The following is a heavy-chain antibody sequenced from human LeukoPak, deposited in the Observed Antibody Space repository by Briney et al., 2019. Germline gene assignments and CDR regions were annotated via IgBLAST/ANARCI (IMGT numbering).Heavy chain of an antibody. CDR2: IIPIFGTA. CDR3: ARATPSMVRGVIITAGYFQH. Sequence: SVKVSRKASGGTFSSYAISWVRQAPGQGLEWMGGIIPIFGTANYAQRFQGRVTITADKSTSTAYMELSSLRSEDTAVYYCARATPSMVRGVIITAGYFQHWGQGTLVTVSS. D-gene: IGHD3-10*01. V-gene: IGHV1-69*06. J-gene: IGHJ1*01. CDR1: GGTFSSYA.